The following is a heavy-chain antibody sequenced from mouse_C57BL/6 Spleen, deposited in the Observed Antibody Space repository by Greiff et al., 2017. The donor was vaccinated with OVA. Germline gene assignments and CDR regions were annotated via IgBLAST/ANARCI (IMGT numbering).Heavy chain of an antibody. V-gene: IGHV1-80*01. J-gene: IGHJ3*01. CDR3: ARRGTAQAPFAY. D-gene: IGHD3-2*02. CDR1: GYAFSSYW. Sequence: QVQLQQSGAELVKPGASVKISCKASGYAFSSYWMNWVKQRPGKGLEWIGQIYPGDGDTNYNGKFKGKATLTADKSSSTAYMQLSSLTSEDSAVYFCARRGTAQAPFAYWGQGTLVTVSA. CDR2: IYPGDGDT.